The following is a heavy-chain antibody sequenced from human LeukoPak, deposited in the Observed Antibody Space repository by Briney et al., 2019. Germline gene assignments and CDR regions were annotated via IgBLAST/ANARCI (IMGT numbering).Heavy chain of an antibody. CDR3: ARWVGTQLDF. CDR1: GFTFSSSA. CDR2: ISSDGGRV. J-gene: IGHJ4*02. V-gene: IGHV3-64*02. Sequence: GGSLRLSCAASGFTFSSSAMHWVRQAPGKRLETVSAISSDGGRVYYGDSVKGRFTISRDSSKNTLYLQMGSLRAEDMAVYYCARWVGTQLDFWGPGTLVTVSS. D-gene: IGHD1-14*01.